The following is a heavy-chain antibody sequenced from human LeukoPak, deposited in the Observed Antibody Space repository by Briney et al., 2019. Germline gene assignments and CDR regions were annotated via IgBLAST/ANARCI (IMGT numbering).Heavy chain of an antibody. V-gene: IGHV3-23*01. CDR3: AKVVGPYGDYYYYYGMDV. J-gene: IGHJ6*02. CDR2: ISGSGGST. Sequence: GGSLRLSCAASGFTFNNFAMSWVRQAPGKGLEWVSAISGSGGSTYYADSVKGRFTISRDNSKNTLYLQMNSLRAEDTAVYYCAKVVGPYGDYYYYYGMDVWGQGTTVTVSS. CDR1: GFTFNNFA. D-gene: IGHD4-17*01.